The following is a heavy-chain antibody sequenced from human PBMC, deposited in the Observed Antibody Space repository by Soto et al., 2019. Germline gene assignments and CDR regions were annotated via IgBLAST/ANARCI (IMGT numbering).Heavy chain of an antibody. CDR3: ARHDIGRGWKAYYWFDP. D-gene: IGHD6-19*01. J-gene: IGHJ5*02. V-gene: IGHV4-39*01. CDR2: IYYSGNT. Sequence: LSLTCTVSGGSISGSNFYWGWIRQPRGKGGEGIGSIYYSGNTFYNASLKSRATVSVATSNNRVSLRLTSVIAADTSVYYCARHDIGRGWKAYYWFDPWGQGTLVTVSS. CDR1: GGSISGSNFY.